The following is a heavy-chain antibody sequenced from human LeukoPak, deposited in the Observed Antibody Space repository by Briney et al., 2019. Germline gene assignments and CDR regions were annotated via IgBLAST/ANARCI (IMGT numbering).Heavy chain of an antibody. V-gene: IGHV1-8*01. J-gene: IGHJ6*02. D-gene: IGHD3-16*01. CDR3: ARDDYPYGMDV. CDR2: MNPRSGST. CDR1: GYTFTNFD. Sequence: GASVKVSCKASGYTFTNFDINWVRQATGQGLEWMGWMNPRSGSTGYAQKLQGRVTMTRDTSTSTPYMEMSSLRSDDAAVYYCARDDYPYGMDVWGQGTTVTVSS.